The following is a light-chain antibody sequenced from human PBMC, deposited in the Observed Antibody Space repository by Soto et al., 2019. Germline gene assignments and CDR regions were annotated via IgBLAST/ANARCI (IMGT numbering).Light chain of an antibody. Sequence: QSALTQPRSVSGSPGQSVTISCTGTSRDVGGYNYVSWYQQHPGKAPKLMIYDVSKRPSGVPDRFSGSKSGNTASLTISGLQAEDEAYYYCCSYAGSYNVVFGGGTKVTVL. V-gene: IGLV2-11*01. J-gene: IGLJ2*01. CDR3: CSYAGSYNVV. CDR2: DVS. CDR1: SRDVGGYNY.